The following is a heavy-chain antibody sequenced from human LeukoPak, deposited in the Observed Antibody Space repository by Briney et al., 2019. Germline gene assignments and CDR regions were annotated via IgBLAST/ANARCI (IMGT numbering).Heavy chain of an antibody. V-gene: IGHV3-23*01. CDR2: ISGSGGST. CDR1: GFTFSSYA. J-gene: IGHJ4*02. D-gene: IGHD6-25*01. CDR3: AKAQHSSVWGYFDY. Sequence: GGSLRLSYAASGFTFSSYAMGWVRQAPGKGLEWVSTISGSGGSTYSADSVKGRFTISRDNSKNTLYLQMNSLRAEDTAVYYCAKAQHSSVWGYFDYWGQGTLVTVSS.